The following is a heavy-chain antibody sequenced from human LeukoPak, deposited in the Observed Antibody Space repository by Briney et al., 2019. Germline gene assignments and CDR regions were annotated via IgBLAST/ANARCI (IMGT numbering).Heavy chain of an antibody. Sequence: SETLSLTCTVSGDSISSGDYYWSWIRQPPGKGLEWIGYIFYSGNTNYNPSLKSRVTISLDASENQFSLKLSSVTAADTAVYYCARGYLQPLDSWGQGTLVTVSS. J-gene: IGHJ4*02. CDR3: ARGYLQPLDS. CDR1: GDSISSGDYY. CDR2: IFYSGNT. D-gene: IGHD4-11*01. V-gene: IGHV4-61*08.